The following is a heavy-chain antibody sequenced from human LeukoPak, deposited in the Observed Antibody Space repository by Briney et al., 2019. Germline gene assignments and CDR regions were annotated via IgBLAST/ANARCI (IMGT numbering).Heavy chain of an antibody. CDR3: ARDPDCGGDCYFPNLDY. CDR1: GYTFTSYG. Sequence: ASVKVSCKASGYTFTSYGISWVRQAPGQGLEWMGWISAYNGNTNYAQKLQGRVTMTTDTSTSTAYMELRSLRSDDTAVYYCARDPDCGGDCYFPNLDYWGQGTLVTVSS. V-gene: IGHV1-18*01. CDR2: ISAYNGNT. J-gene: IGHJ4*02. D-gene: IGHD2-21*02.